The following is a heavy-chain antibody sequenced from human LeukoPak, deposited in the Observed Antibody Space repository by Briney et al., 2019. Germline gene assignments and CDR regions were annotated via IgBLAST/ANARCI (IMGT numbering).Heavy chain of an antibody. CDR3: ARDAGTAWGYYYYFYGMDV. Sequence: GGSLRLSCAASGFTFSSYAMSWVRQAPGKGLEWVSVIYSGGSTYYADSVKGRFTISRDNSKNTLYLQMNSLRAEDTAVYYCARDAGTAWGYYYYFYGMDVWGQGTTVTVSS. V-gene: IGHV3-66*01. J-gene: IGHJ6*02. CDR2: IYSGGST. D-gene: IGHD1-7*01. CDR1: GFTFSSYA.